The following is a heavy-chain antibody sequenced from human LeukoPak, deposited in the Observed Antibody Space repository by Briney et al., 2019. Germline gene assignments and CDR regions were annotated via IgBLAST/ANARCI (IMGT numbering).Heavy chain of an antibody. J-gene: IGHJ4*02. Sequence: KPSETLSLTCTVSGGSISSSSYYWGWIRQPPGKGLEWIGSIYYSGSTYYNPSLKSRVTISVDTSKNQFSLKLSSVTAADTAVYYCARHSRYCSSTSCHAFDYWGLGTLVTVSS. CDR2: IYYSGST. CDR1: GGSISSSSYY. V-gene: IGHV4-39*01. D-gene: IGHD2-2*01. CDR3: ARHSRYCSSTSCHAFDY.